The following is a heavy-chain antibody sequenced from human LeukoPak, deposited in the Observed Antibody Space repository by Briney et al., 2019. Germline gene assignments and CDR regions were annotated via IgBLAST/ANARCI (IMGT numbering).Heavy chain of an antibody. CDR2: ISAYNGNT. CDR3: ARDQGYYYDSSGYPYWYFDL. D-gene: IGHD3-22*01. V-gene: IGHV1-18*01. J-gene: IGHJ2*01. CDR1: GYTFTSYG. Sequence: GASVKVSCKASGYTFTSYGISWVRQAPGQGLEWMGWISAYNGNTNYAQKLQGRVTMTTDTSTSTAYMELRSLRSDDTAVYYCARDQGYYYDSSGYPYWYFDLWGRGTLVTVSS.